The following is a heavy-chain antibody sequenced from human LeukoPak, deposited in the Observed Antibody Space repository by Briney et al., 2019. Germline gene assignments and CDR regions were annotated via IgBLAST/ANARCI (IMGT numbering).Heavy chain of an antibody. J-gene: IGHJ5*02. V-gene: IGHV1-2*02. CDR1: GYTFTGYY. CDR3: ARDLGVLRFLEWFHRGDNWFDP. D-gene: IGHD3-3*01. Sequence: ASVKVSCKASGYTFTGYYMHWVRQAPGQGLEWMGWINPNSGGTNYAQKFQGRVTMTRDTSISTAYMELSRLRSDDTAVYYCARDLGVLRFLEWFHRGDNWFDPWGQGTLVTVSS. CDR2: INPNSGGT.